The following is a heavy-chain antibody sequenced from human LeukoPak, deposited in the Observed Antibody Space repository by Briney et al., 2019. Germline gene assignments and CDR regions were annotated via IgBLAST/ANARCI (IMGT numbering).Heavy chain of an antibody. D-gene: IGHD6-19*01. J-gene: IGHJ4*02. CDR2: IYSGGST. CDR3: ARVGYSSGWKRS. V-gene: IGHV3-53*01. Sequence: GGSLRLSCAASGFTVSSNYMSWVRQAPGKGLEWVSVIYSGGSTYYADSVKGRFTTSRDNSKNTVYLQMNSLRADDTAVYYCARVGYSSGWKRSWGQGTLVTVSS. CDR1: GFTVSSNY.